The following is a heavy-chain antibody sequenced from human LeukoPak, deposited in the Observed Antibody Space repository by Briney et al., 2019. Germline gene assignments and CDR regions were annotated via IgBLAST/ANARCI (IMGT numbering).Heavy chain of an antibody. CDR2: ISAYNGNA. CDR3: ARVRRELLKPDWFDP. D-gene: IGHD1-26*01. CDR1: GYTFTAYY. V-gene: IGHV1-18*04. Sequence: ASVKVSCKASGYTFTAYYLHWGRQAPGQGLEWMGWISAYNGNANYAQMLQDRVTMTTDTSTSTAYMELRSLRSDDTAVYYCARVRRELLKPDWFDPWGQGTLVTVSS. J-gene: IGHJ5*02.